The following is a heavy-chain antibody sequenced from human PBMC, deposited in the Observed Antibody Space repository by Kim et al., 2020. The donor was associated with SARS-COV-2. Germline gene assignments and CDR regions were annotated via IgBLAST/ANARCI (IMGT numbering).Heavy chain of an antibody. CDR2: IYYSGST. CDR1: GGSISSYC. D-gene: IGHD6-19*01. CDR3: ARGSSGWYVNYFDY. J-gene: IGHJ4*02. Sequence: SETLSLTCTVSGGSISSYCWSWIRQPPGKGLEWIGYIYYSGSTNYNPSLKSRVTISVDTSKNQFSLKLSSVTAADTAVYYCARGSSGWYVNYFDYWGQGTLVTVSS. V-gene: IGHV4-59*08.